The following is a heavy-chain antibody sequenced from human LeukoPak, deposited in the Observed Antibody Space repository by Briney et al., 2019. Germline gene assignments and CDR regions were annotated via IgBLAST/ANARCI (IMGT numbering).Heavy chain of an antibody. V-gene: IGHV4-39*01. CDR1: GGSISSSSYY. CDR3: ARRNYGDYGFDY. J-gene: IGHJ4*02. CDR2: IYYSGST. Sequence: SETLSLTCTVSGGSISSSSYYWVWIRQPPGKGLEWIGSIYYSGSTYYNPSLKSRVTMSVDTSKNQFSLKLSSVTAADTAVYYCARRNYGDYGFDYWGQGTLVTVSS. D-gene: IGHD4-17*01.